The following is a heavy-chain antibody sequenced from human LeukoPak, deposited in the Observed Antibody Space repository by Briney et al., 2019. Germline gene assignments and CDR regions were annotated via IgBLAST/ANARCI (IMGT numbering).Heavy chain of an antibody. J-gene: IGHJ4*02. CDR2: ISAYNGNT. CDR1: GYTFTSYG. Sequence: GASVKVSCKASGYTFTSYGISWVRQAPGQGLEWMGWISAYNGNTNYAQKLQGRVTMTTDTSTSTAYMELRSLRSDDPAVYYCARDLRRGRYYYDSSGLLDYWGQGTLVTVSS. D-gene: IGHD3-22*01. CDR3: ARDLRRGRYYYDSSGLLDY. V-gene: IGHV1-18*01.